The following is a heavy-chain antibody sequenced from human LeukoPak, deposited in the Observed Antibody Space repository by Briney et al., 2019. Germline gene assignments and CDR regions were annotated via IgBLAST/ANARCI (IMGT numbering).Heavy chain of an antibody. J-gene: IGHJ1*01. CDR2: IRSKANSYAT. Sequence: GGSLKLSCAASGFAFSGSAVHWVRQASGKGLEWVGRIRSKANSYATAYAASVKGRFTISRDNSKNTLYLQMNSLRAEDTAVYYCAKEIYGDATGGRFQHWGQGALVTVSS. V-gene: IGHV3-73*01. CDR1: GFAFSGSA. CDR3: AKEIYGDATGGRFQH. D-gene: IGHD4-17*01.